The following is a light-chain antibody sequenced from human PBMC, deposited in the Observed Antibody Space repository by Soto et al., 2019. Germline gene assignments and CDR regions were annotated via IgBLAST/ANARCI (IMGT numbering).Light chain of an antibody. J-gene: IGKJ2*01. CDR1: QSVLYSSNNENY. Sequence: DTVMTQSPDSLAVSLGERATINCKSSQSVLYSSNNENYLAWYQQKPGQPPKLLIYWASTRESGVPDRFSGSGSGTDFTLTISSLQAEDVAVYYCQQYYSIPHTFGQGTKLEIK. CDR2: WAS. V-gene: IGKV4-1*01. CDR3: QQYYSIPHT.